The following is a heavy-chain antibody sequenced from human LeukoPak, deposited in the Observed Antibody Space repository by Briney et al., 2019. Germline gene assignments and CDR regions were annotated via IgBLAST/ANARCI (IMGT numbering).Heavy chain of an antibody. Sequence: GESLKISCKGSGYSFTSYWIGWVRQMPGKGLEWMGIIYPGDSDTRYSPSFQGQVTISADKSISTAYLQWSSLKASDTAMYYCARRERDGYKDDAFDIWGQGTMVTVSS. D-gene: IGHD5-24*01. CDR3: ARRERDGYKDDAFDI. CDR1: GYSFTSYW. V-gene: IGHV5-51*01. CDR2: IYPGDSDT. J-gene: IGHJ3*02.